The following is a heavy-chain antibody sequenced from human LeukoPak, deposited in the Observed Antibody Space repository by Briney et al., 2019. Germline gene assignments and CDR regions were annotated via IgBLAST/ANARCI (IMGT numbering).Heavy chain of an antibody. CDR2: IYPGDSDT. D-gene: IGHD3-22*01. V-gene: IGHV5-51*01. J-gene: IGHJ4*02. CDR3: ARQVGDYYDSSGYSLD. Sequence: GESLKISCKVSGYIWTNNWIGWVRQVPGKGLEWMGIIYPGDSDTRYSPSFQGQVTISADKSISTAYLQWSSLKASDTAMYYCARQVGDYYDSSGYSLDWGQGTLVTVSS. CDR1: GYIWTNNW.